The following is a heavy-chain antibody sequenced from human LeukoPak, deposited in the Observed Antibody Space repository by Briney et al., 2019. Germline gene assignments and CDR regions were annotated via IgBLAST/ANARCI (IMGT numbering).Heavy chain of an antibody. J-gene: IGHJ5*02. CDR2: INPNSGGT. D-gene: IGHD6-6*01. CDR3: ARAIAARLYWFDP. Sequence: ASVKVSCKASGYTFTGYYMHWVRQAPGQGLEWMGWINPNSGGTNYAQKFQGRVTMTRDTSISTAYMELSRLRSDDTAVYYCARAIAARLYWFDPWGQGTLVTVSS. V-gene: IGHV1-2*02. CDR1: GYTFTGYY.